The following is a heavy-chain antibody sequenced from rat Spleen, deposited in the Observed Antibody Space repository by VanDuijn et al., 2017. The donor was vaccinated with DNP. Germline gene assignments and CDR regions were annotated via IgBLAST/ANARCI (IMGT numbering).Heavy chain of an antibody. V-gene: IGHV5-22*01. Sequence: EVQLVESGGGLVQPGKSLKLSCAASGFTFSDYYMAWVRQAPTKGLDWVAYISYDGGHIDYGDSVKGRFTISRDNAKSTLYLQMNSLRSEDMATYYCARHVLPLRVWDYWGQGVMVTVSS. CDR3: ARHVLPLRVWDY. J-gene: IGHJ2*01. CDR2: ISYDGGHI. CDR1: GFTFSDYY. D-gene: IGHD4-1*01.